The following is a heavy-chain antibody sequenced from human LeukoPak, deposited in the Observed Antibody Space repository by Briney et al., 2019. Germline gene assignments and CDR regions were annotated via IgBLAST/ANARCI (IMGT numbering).Heavy chain of an antibody. CDR3: ARIVAGNSFDY. CDR2: ISYDGSNK. J-gene: IGHJ4*02. V-gene: IGHV3-30-3*01. Sequence: GGSLRLSCAASGFTFSSYAMHWVRQAPGKGLEWVAVISYDGSNKYYADSVKGRFTISRDNSKNTLYLKMNSLKAEGTAVYYCARIVAGNSFDYWGQGTLVTVSS. CDR1: GFTFSSYA. D-gene: IGHD6-19*01.